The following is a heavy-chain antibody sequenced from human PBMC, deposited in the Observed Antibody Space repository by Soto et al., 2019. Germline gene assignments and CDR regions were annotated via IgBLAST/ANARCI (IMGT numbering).Heavy chain of an antibody. Sequence: SQTLSLTCAISGDSVSSNSAGWNWFRQTPSRGLEWLGRTYYKSKWFNNYAVSVKSRITINPDTSQNQFSLQLDSVTPEDTAVYYCARGSWDDVSGHYYMDVWGKGTTVTVSS. J-gene: IGHJ6*03. CDR3: ARGSWDDVSGHYYMDV. D-gene: IGHD5-12*01. V-gene: IGHV6-1*01. CDR2: TYYKSKWFN. CDR1: GDSVSSNSAG.